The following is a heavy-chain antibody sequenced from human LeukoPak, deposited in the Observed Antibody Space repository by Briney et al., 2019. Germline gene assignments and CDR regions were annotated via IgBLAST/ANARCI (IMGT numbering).Heavy chain of an antibody. Sequence: SETLSHTCTVSGASITSYYWSWIRQPAGKGLESIGRIYASGSTTYNPSLKSRVTMAVDTSKTQFSLKLSSVTAADTAVYYCARDSGTTGEVKFDPWGQGTLVTVSA. CDR3: ARDSGTTGEVKFDP. CDR2: IYASGST. CDR1: GASITSYY. D-gene: IGHD3-10*01. J-gene: IGHJ5*02. V-gene: IGHV4-4*07.